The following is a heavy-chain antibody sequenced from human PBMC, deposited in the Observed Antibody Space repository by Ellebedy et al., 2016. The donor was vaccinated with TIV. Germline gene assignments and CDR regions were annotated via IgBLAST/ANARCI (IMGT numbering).Heavy chain of an antibody. J-gene: IGHJ5*02. D-gene: IGHD2-8*01. CDR3: ARAPVSDYCTNGVCYTGRYNWFDP. Sequence: SETLSLTXTVSGGSISSGGYYWSWIRQHPGKGLEWIGYIYYSGSTYYNPSLKSRVTISVDTSKNQFSLKLSSVTAADTAVYYCARAPVSDYCTNGVCYTGRYNWFDPWGQGTLVTVSS. V-gene: IGHV4-31*03. CDR2: IYYSGST. CDR1: GGSISSGGYY.